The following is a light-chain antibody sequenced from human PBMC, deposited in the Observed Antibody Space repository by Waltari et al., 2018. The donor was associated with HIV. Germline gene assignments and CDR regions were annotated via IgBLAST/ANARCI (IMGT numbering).Light chain of an antibody. CDR3: SSYTRTKNLVV. CDR2: EVS. CDR1: SSDVGAYNY. J-gene: IGLJ2*01. V-gene: IGLV2-8*01. Sequence: QSALTQPPSASGSPGQSVTISCTGTSSDVGAYNYVSWYQHHPGKAPKLIIYEVSKGPPGVPYRFSGSNSGNVASLTVSGLEAEDEADYYCSSYTRTKNLVVFAGGTKLTVL.